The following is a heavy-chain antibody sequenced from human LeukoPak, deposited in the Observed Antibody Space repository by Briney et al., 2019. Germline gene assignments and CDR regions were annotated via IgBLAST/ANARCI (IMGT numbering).Heavy chain of an antibody. Sequence: PSETLSLTCTVSGGSISSGSYYWSWIRQPAGKGLEWIGRIYTSGSTNYNPSLKSRVTTSVDTSKNQFSLKLSSVTAADTAVYYCAREGGVAGFDPWGQGTLVTVSS. CDR3: AREGGVAGFDP. D-gene: IGHD6-19*01. CDR1: GGSISSGSYY. CDR2: IYTSGST. J-gene: IGHJ5*02. V-gene: IGHV4-61*02.